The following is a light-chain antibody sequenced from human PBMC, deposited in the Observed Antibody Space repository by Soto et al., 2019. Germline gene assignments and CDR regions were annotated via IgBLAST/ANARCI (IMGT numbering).Light chain of an antibody. J-gene: IGKJ1*01. CDR3: QQYNSYWGT. Sequence: DIQMTQSPSTLSASVGDRVTITCRASQSISSWLAWYQQKPWKAPKLLIYDASSLQSGVPSRFSGSGSGTEFTLTISSLQPDDFATYYCQQYNSYWGTFGQGTKV. CDR2: DAS. V-gene: IGKV1-5*01. CDR1: QSISSW.